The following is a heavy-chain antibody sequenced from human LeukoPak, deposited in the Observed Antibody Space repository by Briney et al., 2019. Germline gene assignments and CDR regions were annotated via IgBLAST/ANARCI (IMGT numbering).Heavy chain of an antibody. D-gene: IGHD2-2*01. CDR1: GFTFDDYA. CDR3: AKAGCSTTSCYSNC. CDR2: INWNTGSI. V-gene: IGHV3-9*01. J-gene: IGHJ4*02. Sequence: GGSLRLSCAASGFTFDDYAMHWVRQGPGKGLEWVSGINWNTGSIDYADSVKGRFTISRDNAKNSLYLQMNSLRPEDTALYYCAKAGCSTTSCYSNCWGQGTLVTVSS.